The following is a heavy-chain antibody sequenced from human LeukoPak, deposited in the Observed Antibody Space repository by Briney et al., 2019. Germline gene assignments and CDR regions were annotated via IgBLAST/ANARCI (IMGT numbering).Heavy chain of an antibody. CDR2: ISSDGSST. J-gene: IGHJ4*02. CDR3: ARDDNNGVDY. CDR1: GFTFSYYW. Sequence: GGSLRLSCAASGFTFSYYWMVWVRQAPGKGLVSVSRISSDGSSTTYADSVKGRFTVSRDNAKNTLYLQMNSLRADDTAVYYCARDDNNGVDYWGQGTLVTVSS. D-gene: IGHD2-8*01. V-gene: IGHV3-74*01.